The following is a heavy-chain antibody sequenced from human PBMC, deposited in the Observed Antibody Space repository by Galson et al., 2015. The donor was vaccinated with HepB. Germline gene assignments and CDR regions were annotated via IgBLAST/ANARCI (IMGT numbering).Heavy chain of an antibody. CDR1: GFTFSSYW. J-gene: IGHJ6*02. CDR3: ARDLYYDFWSGYRGYYYYGMDV. CDR2: IKQDGSEK. D-gene: IGHD3-3*01. Sequence: SLRLSCAASGFTFSSYWMSWVRQAPGKGLEWVANIKQDGSEKYYVDSVKGRFTISRDNAKNSLYLQMNSLRAEDTAVYYCARDLYYDFWSGYRGYYYYGMDVWGQGTTVTVSS. V-gene: IGHV3-7*01.